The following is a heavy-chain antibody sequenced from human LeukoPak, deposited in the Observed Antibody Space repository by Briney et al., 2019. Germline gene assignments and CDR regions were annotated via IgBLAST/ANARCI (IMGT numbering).Heavy chain of an antibody. J-gene: IGHJ4*02. Sequence: GGSLRLSCAASGFTFSSSWMTWVRQAPGKGLEWVAVIRPDGSEAAYVDSVIGRLTISRDNAKNSLFLQMISLRVEDTAVYYCTRDRAYKTFDYWGQGALVTVSS. CDR1: GFTFSSSW. CDR3: TRDRAYKTFDY. D-gene: IGHD3-16*01. CDR2: IRPDGSEA. V-gene: IGHV3-7*04.